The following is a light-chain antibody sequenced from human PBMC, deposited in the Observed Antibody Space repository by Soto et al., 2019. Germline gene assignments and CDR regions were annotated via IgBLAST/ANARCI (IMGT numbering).Light chain of an antibody. V-gene: IGLV1-40*01. CDR2: VNI. CDR3: QSYDSSLSVV. CDR1: SSNIGAGYD. Sequence: QSVLTQPPSVSGAPGQRVTISCTGSSSNIGAGYDVHWYQQLPGTAPKLLIYVNINRPSGVPDRFSGSKSGTSASLAITGLQDEDEADYYCQSYDSSLSVVFGGGTKVTVL. J-gene: IGLJ2*01.